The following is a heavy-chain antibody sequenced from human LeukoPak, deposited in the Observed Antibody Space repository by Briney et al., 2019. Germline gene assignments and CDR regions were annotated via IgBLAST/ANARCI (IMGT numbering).Heavy chain of an antibody. Sequence: SETLSLTCAVYGGSFSGYYWSWIRQPPGKGLEWIGEINHSGSTYYNPSLKSRVTISVDTSKDQFSLKLSSVTAADTAVYYCARDSLWGNYYGMDVWGQGTTVTVSS. V-gene: IGHV4-34*09. CDR2: INHSGST. D-gene: IGHD1-26*01. J-gene: IGHJ6*02. CDR1: GGSFSGYY. CDR3: ARDSLWGNYYGMDV.